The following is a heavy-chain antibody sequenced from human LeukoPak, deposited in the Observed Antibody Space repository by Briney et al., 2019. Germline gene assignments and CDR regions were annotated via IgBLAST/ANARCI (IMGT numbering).Heavy chain of an antibody. D-gene: IGHD3-22*01. J-gene: IGHJ5*02. Sequence: SVKLSCKASGDTFSSYAISWVRQAPGQGREWMGRIIPILGITNYAQKFQGRVTITADKSTSTAYMELSSLRSEDTAVYYCARLHYYDSSGYYQSPWGQGTLVTVSS. CDR2: IIPILGIT. V-gene: IGHV1-69*04. CDR1: GDTFSSYA. CDR3: ARLHYYDSSGYYQSP.